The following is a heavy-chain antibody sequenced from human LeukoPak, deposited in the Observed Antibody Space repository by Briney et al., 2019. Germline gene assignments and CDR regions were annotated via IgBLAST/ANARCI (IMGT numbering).Heavy chain of an antibody. V-gene: IGHV1-58*02. D-gene: IGHD3-3*01. CDR1: GFTFSNSA. CDR3: ARGVYGITIFPHAFDI. CDR2: IGVAGGNT. J-gene: IGHJ3*02. Sequence: ASVKVSCKASGFTFSNSAIQWVRQARGQRLEWIGWIGVAGGNTNYAQTLQGRITITRDMSTSTAYMELTSLRSDDTAVYYCARGVYGITIFPHAFDIWGQGTMVTVSS.